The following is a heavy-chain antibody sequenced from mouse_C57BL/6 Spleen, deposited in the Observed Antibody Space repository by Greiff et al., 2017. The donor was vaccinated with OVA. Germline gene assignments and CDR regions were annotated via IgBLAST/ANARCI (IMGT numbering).Heavy chain of an antibody. J-gene: IGHJ4*01. Sequence: QVQLQQPGAELVKPGASVKLSCKASGYTFTSYWMHWVKQRPGQGLEWIGNINPSNGGTNYNEKFKSKATLTVDKSSSTAYMQISSLTSEDSAVYYCAREENYYGSSPYAMDYWGQGTSVTVSS. V-gene: IGHV1-53*01. CDR2: INPSNGGT. CDR3: AREENYYGSSPYAMDY. D-gene: IGHD1-1*01. CDR1: GYTFTSYW.